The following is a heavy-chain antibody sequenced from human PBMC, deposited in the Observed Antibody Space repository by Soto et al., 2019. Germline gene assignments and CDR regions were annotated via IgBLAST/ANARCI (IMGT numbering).Heavy chain of an antibody. Sequence: GGSLRLSCTASGFTFGDYAMSWFRQAPGKGLEWGGLIRSKAYGGTTEYAASVKGRFTISRDDSKSIAYMQMNSLKTEDTAVYYCARALRYCSGPACYFAFHIWGRGTLVTASS. CDR2: IRSKAYGGTT. CDR1: GFTFGDYA. V-gene: IGHV3-49*03. CDR3: ARALRYCSGPACYFAFHI. J-gene: IGHJ3*02. D-gene: IGHD2-15*01.